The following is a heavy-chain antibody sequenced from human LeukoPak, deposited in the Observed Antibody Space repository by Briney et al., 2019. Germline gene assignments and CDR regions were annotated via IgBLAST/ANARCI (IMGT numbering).Heavy chain of an antibody. J-gene: IGHJ4*02. Sequence: GGSLRLSCAASGFAFNSYWMSWVRQAPGKGLEWVANIKQDGSEKYYVDSVKGRFTISRDNAKNSLYLQMNSLRAEDTAVYDCARDFNYGDFDYWGQGTLATVSS. CDR1: GFAFNSYW. CDR3: ARDFNYGDFDY. D-gene: IGHD4/OR15-4a*01. V-gene: IGHV3-7*05. CDR2: IKQDGSEK.